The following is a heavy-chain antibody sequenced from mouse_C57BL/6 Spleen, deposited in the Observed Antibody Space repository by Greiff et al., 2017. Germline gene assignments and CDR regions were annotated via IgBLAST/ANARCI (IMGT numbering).Heavy chain of an antibody. Sequence: VQLQQPGAELVMPGASVKLSCKASGYTFTSYWMHWVKQRPGQGLEWIGEIDPSDSYTNYNQKFKGKSTLTVDKSSSTAYMQLSRLTSEDSAVYYCASGTVVESLYYAMDYWGQGTSVTVSS. CDR2: IDPSDSYT. CDR1: GYTFTSYW. D-gene: IGHD1-1*01. J-gene: IGHJ4*01. V-gene: IGHV1-69*01. CDR3: ASGTVVESLYYAMDY.